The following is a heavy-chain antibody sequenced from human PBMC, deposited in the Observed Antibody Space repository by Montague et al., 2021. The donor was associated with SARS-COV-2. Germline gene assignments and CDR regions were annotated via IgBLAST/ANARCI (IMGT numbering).Heavy chain of an antibody. CDR1: GGSISSFY. D-gene: IGHD2-15*01. V-gene: IGHV4-59*08. Sequence: SETLSLTCTVSGGSISSFYWSWFRQPPGKGLEWIGYISDSGSTNYNPSLTSRVTMSVDTSKNQFSLKVNPVTAADTAAYYCARHYSATLPAVYWGQGTLVTVSS. CDR3: ARHYSATLPAVY. J-gene: IGHJ4*02. CDR2: ISDSGST.